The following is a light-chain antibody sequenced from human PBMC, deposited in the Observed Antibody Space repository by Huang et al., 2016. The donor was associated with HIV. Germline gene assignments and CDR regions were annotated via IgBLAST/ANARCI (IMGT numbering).Light chain of an antibody. Sequence: DIVMIQSPLSLSVTPGEAAFISCRSSQSLLHGNGYNYLEWYLQKPGQSPQLLIYSGSDRAPGVPARFSASGSGTDFSLTISSVEAEDIGIYYCMQSLQTPGTFGQGTRLDMK. CDR2: SGS. CDR1: QSLLHGNGYNY. V-gene: IGKV2-28*01. CDR3: MQSLQTPGT. J-gene: IGKJ5*01.